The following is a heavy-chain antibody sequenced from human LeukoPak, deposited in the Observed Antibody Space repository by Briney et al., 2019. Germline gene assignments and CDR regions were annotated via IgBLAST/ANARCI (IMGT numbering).Heavy chain of an antibody. Sequence: GGSLRLSCAASGFTFSSCAMSWVRQAPGKGLEWVSRINSDGSSTNYADSVKGRFTISRDNAKNTLYLQMNSLRVEDTAVYYCASSPEDGPDYWGQGTLVTVSS. CDR1: GFTFSSCA. CDR2: INSDGSST. J-gene: IGHJ4*02. CDR3: ASSPEDGPDY. V-gene: IGHV3-74*01. D-gene: IGHD5-24*01.